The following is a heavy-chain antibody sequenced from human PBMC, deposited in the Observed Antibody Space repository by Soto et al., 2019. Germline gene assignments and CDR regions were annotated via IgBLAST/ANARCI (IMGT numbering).Heavy chain of an antibody. J-gene: IGHJ6*04. Sequence: QVQLVESGGGVVQPGRSLRLSCAASGFTFSSYGMHWVRQAPGKGLEWVAVISYDGSNKYYADSVKGRFTISRDNSKNTLYLKMNSLRAEDTAVYYCAKDRRYCSSTSCYRGARYYYGTDVWGKGTTVTVSS. CDR2: ISYDGSNK. CDR1: GFTFSSYG. CDR3: AKDRRYCSSTSCYRGARYYYGTDV. D-gene: IGHD2-2*01. V-gene: IGHV3-30*18.